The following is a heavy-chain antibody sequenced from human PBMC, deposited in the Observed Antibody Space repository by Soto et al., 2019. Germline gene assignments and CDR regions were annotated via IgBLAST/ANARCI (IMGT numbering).Heavy chain of an antibody. V-gene: IGHV4-30-2*01. CDR2: VYYSGTT. Sequence: SETLSLTFSVSGGSMNIGSHSWTWIRQTAGKGLEWIGFVYYSGTTYYNPDISSRVTISVDRAKSQFSLHLRFFTAADTALYFCARGLFGYDDGIYPRPDNWFDPWSQGTLVTVSS. CDR1: GGSMNIGSHS. CDR3: ARGLFGYDDGIYPRPDNWFDP. J-gene: IGHJ5*02. D-gene: IGHD3-22*01.